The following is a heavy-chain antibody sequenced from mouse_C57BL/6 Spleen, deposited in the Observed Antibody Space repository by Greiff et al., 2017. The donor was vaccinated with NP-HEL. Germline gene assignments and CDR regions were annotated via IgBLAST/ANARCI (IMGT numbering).Heavy chain of an antibody. CDR3: ARSDGYDEGAWFAY. CDR2: INPNNGGT. D-gene: IGHD2-2*01. J-gene: IGHJ3*01. Sequence: EVQLVESGPELVKPGASVKIPCKASGYTFTDYNMDWVKQSHGKSLEWIGDINPNNGGTIYNQKFKGKATLTVDKSSSTAYMELRSLTSEDTAVYYCARSDGYDEGAWFAYWGQGTLVTVSA. CDR1: GYTFTDYN. V-gene: IGHV1-18*01.